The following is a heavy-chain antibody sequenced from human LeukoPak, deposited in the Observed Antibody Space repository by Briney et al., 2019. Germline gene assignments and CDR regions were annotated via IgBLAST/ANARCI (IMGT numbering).Heavy chain of an antibody. CDR2: ISGSGGST. CDR3: ARDLLVGYFDY. J-gene: IGHJ4*02. CDR1: GFTFSSYA. D-gene: IGHD2-8*02. V-gene: IGHV3-23*01. Sequence: GGSLRLSCAASGFTFSSYAMSWVRQAPGEGLEWVSAISGSGGSTYYADSVKGRFTISRDNSKNTLYLQMNSLRAEDTAVYYCARDLLVGYFDYWGQGTLVTVSS.